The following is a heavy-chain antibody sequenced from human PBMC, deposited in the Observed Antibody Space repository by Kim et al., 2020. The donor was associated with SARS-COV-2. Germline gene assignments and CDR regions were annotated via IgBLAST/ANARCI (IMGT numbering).Heavy chain of an antibody. CDR3: ARDSTTGYYGPGSYYNPNWCDP. V-gene: IGHV6-1*01. CDR2: TYYRSKWYN. J-gene: IGHJ5*02. D-gene: IGHD3-10*01. Sequence: SQTLSLTCAISGDSVSSNSAAWNWIRQSPSRGLEWLGRTYYRSKWYNDYAVSVKSRITINPDTSKNQFSLQLNSVTPEDTAVYYCARDSTTGYYGPGSYYNPNWCDPWGQGTLVTVSS. CDR1: GDSVSSNSAA.